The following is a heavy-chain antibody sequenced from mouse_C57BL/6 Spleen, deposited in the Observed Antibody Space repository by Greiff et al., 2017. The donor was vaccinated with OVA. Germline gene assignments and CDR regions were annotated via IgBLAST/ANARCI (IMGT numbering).Heavy chain of an antibody. CDR2: IDPSDSET. D-gene: IGHD1-2*01. J-gene: IGHJ2*01. CDR3: ARRDYYGYYFDY. Sequence: QVQLQQPGAELVRPGSSVKLSCKASGYTFTSYWMHWVKQRPIQGLEWIGNIDPSDSETHYNQKFKDKATLTVDKSSSTAYMQLSSLTSEDSAVYYCARRDYYGYYFDYWGQGTTLTVSS. CDR1: GYTFTSYW. V-gene: IGHV1-52*01.